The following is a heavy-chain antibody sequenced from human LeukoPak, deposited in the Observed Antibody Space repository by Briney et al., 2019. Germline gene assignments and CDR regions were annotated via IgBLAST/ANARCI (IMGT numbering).Heavy chain of an antibody. CDR2: ISSSSSYI. J-gene: IGHJ4*02. V-gene: IGHV3-21*01. CDR1: GFTFSSYS. D-gene: IGHD3-22*01. CDR3: ARSTTMIVVAAGY. Sequence: PGGSLRLSCAASGFTFSSYSMNWVRQAPGKGLEWVSSISSSSSYIYYADSVKGRFTISRDNAKNSLYLQMNSLRAEGTAVYYCARSTTMIVVAAGYWGQGTLVTVSS.